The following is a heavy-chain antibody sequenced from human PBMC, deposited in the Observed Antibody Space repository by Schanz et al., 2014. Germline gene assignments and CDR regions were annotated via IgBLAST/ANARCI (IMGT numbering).Heavy chain of an antibody. CDR1: RYTFNTYG. V-gene: IGHV1-69*04. D-gene: IGHD3-22*01. J-gene: IGHJ5*02. CDR2: IVPIAGIT. Sequence: QGQLVQSGPEVKEPGASVKVSCEASRYTFNTYGLNWVRQAPGQGLEWMGRIVPIAGITNYAQRFQGRVTNTADKSSDTAYMELSSLRSEDTAVYYCAREVGLYDRGWFDPWGQGTLVTVSS. CDR3: AREVGLYDRGWFDP.